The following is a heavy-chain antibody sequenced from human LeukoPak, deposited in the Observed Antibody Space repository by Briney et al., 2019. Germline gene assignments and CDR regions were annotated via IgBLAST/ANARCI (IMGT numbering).Heavy chain of an antibody. V-gene: IGHV3-30*18. CDR2: ISYDGNNQ. D-gene: IGHD3-10*01. J-gene: IGHJ6*02. CDR3: AKRDYFGSVDSYYAMDV. Sequence: GRSLRLSCAASGFTFSSYGMHWVRQAPGEGLEWVAVISYDGNNQYYGDSVKGRFTISRDNSKNTLYLQMNSLGAEDTAVYYCAKRDYFGSVDSYYAMDVWGQGTTVTVSS. CDR1: GFTFSSYG.